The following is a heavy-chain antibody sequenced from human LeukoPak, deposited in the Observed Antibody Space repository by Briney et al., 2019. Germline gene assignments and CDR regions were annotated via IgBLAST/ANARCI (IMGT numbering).Heavy chain of an antibody. J-gene: IGHJ4*02. V-gene: IGHV4-61*05. Sequence: SETLSLTCTVSGGSISSSSYYWGWIRQPPGKGLEWIGYIYYSGSTNYNPSLKSRVTISVDTSKNQFSLKLSSVTAADTAVYYCARGSYDILTGYYNPYYFDYWGQGTLVTVSS. CDR2: IYYSGST. CDR1: GGSISSSSYY. D-gene: IGHD3-9*01. CDR3: ARGSYDILTGYYNPYYFDY.